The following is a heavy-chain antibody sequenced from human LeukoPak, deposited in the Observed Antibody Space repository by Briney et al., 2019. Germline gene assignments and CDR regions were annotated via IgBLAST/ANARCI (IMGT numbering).Heavy chain of an antibody. D-gene: IGHD5-24*01. CDR1: EGTFCSYA. J-gene: IGHJ4*02. Sequence: GASVKVSCKASEGTFCSYAISWVREAPGQGLEWMGGINAIFGTANYAQKFQGRVTITTDESTSTAYMELSSLRSEDTAVYYCARRFGMATTGYYFDYWGQGTLVTVSS. V-gene: IGHV1-69*05. CDR3: ARRFGMATTGYYFDY. CDR2: INAIFGTA.